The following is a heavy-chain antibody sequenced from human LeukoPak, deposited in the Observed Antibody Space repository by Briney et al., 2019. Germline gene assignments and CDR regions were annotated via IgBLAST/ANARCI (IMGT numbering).Heavy chain of an antibody. Sequence: GGSLRLSCAASGFTFSSYSMNWVRQAPGKGLEWVSSIRSSSSYIYYADSVKGRFTISSDNAKNSLYLQMNSLRAEDTAVYYCARGLGYCSSTSCQYYGMDVWGQGTTVTVSS. CDR2: IRSSSSYI. V-gene: IGHV3-21*01. CDR1: GFTFSSYS. J-gene: IGHJ6*02. D-gene: IGHD2-2*01. CDR3: ARGLGYCSSTSCQYYGMDV.